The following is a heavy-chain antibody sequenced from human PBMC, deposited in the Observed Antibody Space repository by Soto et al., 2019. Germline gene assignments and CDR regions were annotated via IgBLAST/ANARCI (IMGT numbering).Heavy chain of an antibody. J-gene: IGHJ6*02. CDR1: GGSISSYY. V-gene: IGHV4-59*08. CDR3: ARLLRHNYYGMDV. CDR2: IYYSAST. D-gene: IGHD5-12*01. Sequence: SETLSLTCTVSGGSISSYYWSWIRQPPGKGLEWIGYIYYSASTNYNPSLKSRVTISVDTSKNQFSLKLSSVTAADTAVYYCARLLRHNYYGMDVWGQGTTVTVSS.